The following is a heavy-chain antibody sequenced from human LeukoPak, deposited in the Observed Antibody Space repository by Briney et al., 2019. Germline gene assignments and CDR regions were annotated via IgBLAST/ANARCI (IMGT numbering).Heavy chain of an antibody. CDR3: ARDSFGIAAAGTDYYYGMDV. Sequence: ASVKVSCKASGYTFTSYGISWVRQAPGQGLEWMGWISAYNGNTNYAQKLQGRVTMTTDTSTSTAYMELRSLRSDDTAVYYCARDSFGIAAAGTDYYYGMDVWGQGTTVTVSS. CDR1: GYTFTSYG. CDR2: ISAYNGNT. J-gene: IGHJ6*02. V-gene: IGHV1-18*01. D-gene: IGHD6-13*01.